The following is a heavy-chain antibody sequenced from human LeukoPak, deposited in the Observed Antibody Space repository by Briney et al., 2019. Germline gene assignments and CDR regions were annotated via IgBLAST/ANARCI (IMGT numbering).Heavy chain of an antibody. CDR1: GYTFTSYA. CDR3: ARDRSYYYDSSAPGAFDI. CDR2: INAGNGNT. Sequence: ASVKVSCKASGYTFTSYAMHWVRQAPGQRLEWMGWINAGNGNTKYSQKFQGRVTITRDTSASTAYMELSSLRSEDTAVYYCARDRSYYYDSSAPGAFDIWGQGTMVTVSS. J-gene: IGHJ3*02. V-gene: IGHV1-3*01. D-gene: IGHD3-22*01.